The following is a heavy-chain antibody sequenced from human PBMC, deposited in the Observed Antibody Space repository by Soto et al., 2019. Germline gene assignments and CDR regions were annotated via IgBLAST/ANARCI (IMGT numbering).Heavy chain of an antibody. Sequence: SVKVSCKASGGTFSSYAISWVRQAPGQGLEWMGGIIPIFGTANYAQKFQGRVTITADESTSTAYMELSSLRSEDTAVYYCARELTDYYDSTSYFGGANKVFDIWGQGTMVTVSS. J-gene: IGHJ3*02. CDR1: GGTFSSYA. CDR2: IIPIFGTA. V-gene: IGHV1-69*13. D-gene: IGHD3-22*01. CDR3: ARELTDYYDSTSYFGGANKVFDI.